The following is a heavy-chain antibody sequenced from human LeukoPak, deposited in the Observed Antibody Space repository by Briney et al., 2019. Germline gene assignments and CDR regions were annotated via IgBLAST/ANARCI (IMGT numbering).Heavy chain of an antibody. D-gene: IGHD3-10*01. CDR2: ISAYNGNT. J-gene: IGHJ5*02. CDR1: GYTFTSYG. CDR3: ATDGEGVLWFGELLYP. Sequence: ASVKVSCKASGYTFTSYGISWVRQAPGQGLEWMGWISAYNGNTNYAQKLQGRVTMTEDTSTDTAYMELSSLRSEDTAVYCCATDGEGVLWFGELLYPWGQGTLVTVSS. V-gene: IGHV1-18*01.